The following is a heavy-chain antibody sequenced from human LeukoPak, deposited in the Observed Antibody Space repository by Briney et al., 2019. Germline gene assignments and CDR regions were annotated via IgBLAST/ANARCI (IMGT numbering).Heavy chain of an antibody. CDR1: GGTFSSYA. CDR2: FDPEDGET. Sequence: ASVKVSCKASGGTFSSYAISWVRQAPGKGLEWMGGFDPEDGETIYAQKFQGRVTMTEDTSTDTAYMELSSLRSEDTAVYYCATGYWFDPWGQGTLVTVSS. J-gene: IGHJ5*02. V-gene: IGHV1-24*01. D-gene: IGHD2-2*01. CDR3: ATGYWFDP.